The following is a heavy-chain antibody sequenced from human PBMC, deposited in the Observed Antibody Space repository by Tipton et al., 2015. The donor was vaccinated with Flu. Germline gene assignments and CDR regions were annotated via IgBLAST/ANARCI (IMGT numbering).Heavy chain of an antibody. D-gene: IGHD3-3*01. V-gene: IGHV3-9*01. CDR3: AKAPIDYDFWSGSYFFEH. J-gene: IGHJ4*02. CDR2: ITWNSGNI. CDR1: GFTFSSYA. Sequence: SLRLSCAASGFTFSSYAMHWVRQAPGKGLEWVSGITWNSGNIGYADSVRGRFTISRDNAKNSVYLQMNSLRAEDTTLYYCAKAPIDYDFWSGSYFFEHWGLGTLVTVSS.